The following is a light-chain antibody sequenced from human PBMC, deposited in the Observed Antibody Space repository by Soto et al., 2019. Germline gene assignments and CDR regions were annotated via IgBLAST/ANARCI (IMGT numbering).Light chain of an antibody. CDR3: NSYTKSGTRV. J-gene: IGLJ3*02. CDR1: SSDVGGYNY. Sequence: QSALTQPASVSGSPGQSITISCTGTSSDVGGYNYVSWYQHHPGKAPKLMIYEVSYRPSGVSNRFSGSKSGNTASLTISGLQAEDEADYYCNSYTKSGTRVFGGGTKVTVL. V-gene: IGLV2-14*01. CDR2: EVS.